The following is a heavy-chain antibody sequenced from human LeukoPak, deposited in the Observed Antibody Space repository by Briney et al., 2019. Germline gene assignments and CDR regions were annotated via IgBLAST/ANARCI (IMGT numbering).Heavy chain of an antibody. V-gene: IGHV3-74*01. CDR1: GFTFSSYW. Sequence: GGSLRLSCAASGFTFSSYWMHWVRQAPGKGLVWVSRINSDGSSTSYADSVKGRFTISRDNSKNTLYLQMNSLRAEDTAVYYCARDHQSGVRGAYGYWGQGTLVTVSS. CDR2: INSDGSST. D-gene: IGHD3-10*02. CDR3: ARDHQSGVRGAYGY. J-gene: IGHJ4*02.